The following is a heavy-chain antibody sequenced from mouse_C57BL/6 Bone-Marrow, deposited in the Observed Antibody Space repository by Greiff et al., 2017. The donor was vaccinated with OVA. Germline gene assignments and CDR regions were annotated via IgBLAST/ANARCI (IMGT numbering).Heavy chain of an antibody. Sequence: EVQLQQSGPELVKPGASVKISCKASGYTFTDYYMNWVKQSHGKSLEWIGDINPNNGGTSYNQKFKGKATLTVDKSSSTAYMELRILTSEDSAVYSCARDGRSMDYWGQGTSVTVSS. V-gene: IGHV1-26*01. CDR2: INPNNGGT. CDR1: GYTFTDYY. D-gene: IGHD2-3*01. J-gene: IGHJ4*01. CDR3: ARDGRSMDY.